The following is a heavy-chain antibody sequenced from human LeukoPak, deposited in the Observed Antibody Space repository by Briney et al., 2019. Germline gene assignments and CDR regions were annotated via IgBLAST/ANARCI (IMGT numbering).Heavy chain of an antibody. CDR3: AKEILRFGL. CDR2: INTHSGNP. Sequence: GASVTVSCKASGYSFNSQGMNWVRQVPGQGLEWMGWINTHSGNPTYAQGFTGRFVFSLDASASTAYLQISSLKAEDTAIYYCAKEILRFGLWGQGTMVTVSS. CDR1: GYSFNSQG. J-gene: IGHJ3*01. V-gene: IGHV7-4-1*02.